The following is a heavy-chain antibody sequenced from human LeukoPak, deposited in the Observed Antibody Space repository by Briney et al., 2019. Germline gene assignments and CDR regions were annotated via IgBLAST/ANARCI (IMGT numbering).Heavy chain of an antibody. J-gene: IGHJ6*01. Sequence: ARSLRLSGAASGFTFSGFAMSWVRRAPGKGLAWVSGISGSRDNTLYADSVKGRFTISRDNSKNTLYLEMNSLRAEDTAIYYCAKMKGHPLPKYYMDVWGQGTTVTVSS. D-gene: IGHD1-26*01. CDR1: GFTFSGFA. CDR3: AKMKGHPLPKYYMDV. CDR2: ISGSRDNT. V-gene: IGHV3-23*01.